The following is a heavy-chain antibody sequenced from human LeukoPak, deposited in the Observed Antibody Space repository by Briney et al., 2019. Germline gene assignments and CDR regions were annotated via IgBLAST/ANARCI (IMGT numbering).Heavy chain of an antibody. CDR1: GFTFSSFW. V-gene: IGHV3-7*04. J-gene: IGHJ4*02. Sequence: GGSLRLSCAASGFTFSSFWMSWVRQAPGKGLEWVANIKEDGSEKYYMDSVKGRFTISRDNAKNSLYLQMNSLRAEDTAVYYCARGIVGAPWFDYWGQGTLVTVSS. CDR2: IKEDGSEK. D-gene: IGHD1-26*01. CDR3: ARGIVGAPWFDY.